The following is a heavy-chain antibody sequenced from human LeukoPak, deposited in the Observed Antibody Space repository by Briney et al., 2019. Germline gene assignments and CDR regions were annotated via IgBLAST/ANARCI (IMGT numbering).Heavy chain of an antibody. CDR3: ARYLSSGLDY. D-gene: IGHD3-22*01. J-gene: IGHJ4*02. CDR1: GGSISSYY. CDR2: VYYTGST. V-gene: IGHV4-59*01. Sequence: SETLSLTCIVSGGSISSYYWTWIRQAPGKGLEWIGNVYYTGSTSYNPSLKSRVTISVDASKNHFSLRLTSVTAADTAVYYCARYLSSGLDYWGQGTLVTVSS.